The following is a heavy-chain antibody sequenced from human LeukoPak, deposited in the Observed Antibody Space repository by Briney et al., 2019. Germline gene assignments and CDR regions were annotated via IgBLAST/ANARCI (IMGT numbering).Heavy chain of an antibody. CDR3: ARDQPQTTVPYYFDY. V-gene: IGHV3-11*01. J-gene: IGHJ4*02. CDR1: GGSFSGYY. CDR2: ISSSGSTI. Sequence: PSETLSLTCAVYGGSFSGYYWSWIRQAPGKGLEWVSYISSSGSTIYYADSVKGRFTISRDNAKNSLYLQLNSLRAEDTAVYYCARDQPQTTVPYYFDYWGQGTLVTVSS. D-gene: IGHD4-17*01.